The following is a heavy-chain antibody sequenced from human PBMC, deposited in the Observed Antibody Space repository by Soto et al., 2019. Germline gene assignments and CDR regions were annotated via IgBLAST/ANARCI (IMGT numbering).Heavy chain of an antibody. J-gene: IGHJ6*03. Sequence: GGSLRLSCAASGFTFSSDWMTWVRQAPGKGLEWVANINQDGSVKYYADSVKGRFTISRDNAKNSLFLQMNSLRADDTAVYYCARGRSPYYYYYYMDVWGKGTTVTVSS. CDR3: ARGRSPYYYYYYMDV. CDR2: INQDGSVK. D-gene: IGHD1-26*01. V-gene: IGHV3-7*05. CDR1: GFTFSSDW.